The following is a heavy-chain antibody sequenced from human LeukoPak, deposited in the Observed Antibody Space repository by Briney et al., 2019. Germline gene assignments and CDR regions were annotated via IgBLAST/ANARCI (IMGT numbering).Heavy chain of an antibody. J-gene: IGHJ4*02. CDR1: GFTFSSHG. CDR3: AREITVTSTTYFDY. Sequence: GRSLRLSCAASGFTFSSHGMHWVRQAPGKGLEWVAVIWYDGSDKYYADSVKGRFTISSENSKNTLYLQMNSLRAEDTAVYYCAREITVTSTTYFDYWGQGTLVTVSS. D-gene: IGHD4-17*01. V-gene: IGHV3-33*01. CDR2: IWYDGSDK.